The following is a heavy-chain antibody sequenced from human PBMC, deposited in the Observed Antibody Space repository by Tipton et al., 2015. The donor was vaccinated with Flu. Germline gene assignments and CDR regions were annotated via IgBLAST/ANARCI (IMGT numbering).Heavy chain of an antibody. CDR1: GGSISSYY. Sequence: TLSLTCTVSGGSISSYYWSWIRQPAGKGLEWIGRIYTSGSTNYNPSLKSRVTMSVDTSKNQFSLKLSSVTAADTAVYYCARDREVPAAIWYYYYMDVWGKGTTVTVSS. V-gene: IGHV4-4*07. CDR2: IYTSGST. J-gene: IGHJ6*03. CDR3: ARDREVPAAIWYYYYMDV. D-gene: IGHD2-2*01.